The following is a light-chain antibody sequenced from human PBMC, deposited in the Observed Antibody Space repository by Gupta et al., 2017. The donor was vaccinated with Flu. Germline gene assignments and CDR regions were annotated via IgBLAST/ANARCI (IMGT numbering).Light chain of an antibody. CDR1: RSVTTN. CDR3: QQYNDWPLT. CDR2: GAS. Sequence: EIVMTQSPATLSESPGEGVTLSCRASRSVTTNLAWFQQKSGQPPRLLIYGASTRATGLPARFSGSGSGTEFSLTISSLQPEDFGVYYCQQYNDWPLTFGGGTNVEIK. J-gene: IGKJ4*01. V-gene: IGKV3-15*01.